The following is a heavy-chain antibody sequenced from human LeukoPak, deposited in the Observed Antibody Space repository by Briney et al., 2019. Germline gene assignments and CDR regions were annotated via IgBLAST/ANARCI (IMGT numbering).Heavy chain of an antibody. J-gene: IGHJ4*02. D-gene: IGHD2-15*01. V-gene: IGHV3-74*01. Sequence: GGSLRLSCAASGFTFSRYWMHWVRHAPGTGLVWVSRINSDGRSTTYADSVQGRFTISRDNAKNTLYLQMNSLRAEDTAVYFCARERYCSGGGCFLHDFEHWGQGTLVTVSS. CDR1: GFTFSRYW. CDR2: INSDGRST. CDR3: ARERYCSGGGCFLHDFEH.